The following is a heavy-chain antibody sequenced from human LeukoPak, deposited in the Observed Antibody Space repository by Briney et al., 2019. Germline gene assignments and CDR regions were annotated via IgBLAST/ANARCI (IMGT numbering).Heavy chain of an antibody. CDR3: ARGVIALERVITTFDY. D-gene: IGHD2-21*01. CDR2: IYYSGST. Sequence: SQTLSLTCTVSGGSISSGGYYWSWIRQHPGKGLEWIGYIYYSGSTYYNPSLKSRVTISVDTSKNQFSLKLSSVTAADTAVYYCARGVIALERVITTFDYWGQGTLVTVSS. V-gene: IGHV4-31*03. CDR1: GGSISSGGYY. J-gene: IGHJ4*02.